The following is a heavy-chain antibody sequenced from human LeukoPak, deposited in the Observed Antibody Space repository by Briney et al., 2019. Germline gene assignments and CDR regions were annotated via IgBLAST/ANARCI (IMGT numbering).Heavy chain of an antibody. D-gene: IGHD5-12*01. V-gene: IGHV4-61*02. CDR3: AGFSGYAFYYYYMDV. CDR1: GGSISSGSYY. J-gene: IGHJ6*03. CDR2: IYTSGST. Sequence: SETLSLTCTVSGGSISSGSYYWSWIRQPAGKGLEWIGRIYTSGSTNYNPSLKSRVTISVDTSKNQSSLKLSSVTAADTAVYYCAGFSGYAFYYYYMDVWGKGTTVTVSS.